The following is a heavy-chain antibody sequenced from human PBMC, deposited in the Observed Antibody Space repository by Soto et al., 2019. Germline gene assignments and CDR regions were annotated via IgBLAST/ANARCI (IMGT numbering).Heavy chain of an antibody. J-gene: IGHJ1*01. CDR1: GGTFSSYA. Sequence: SVKVSCKASGGTFSSYAISWVRQAPGQGLKWMGGIIPIFGTANYAQKFQGRVTITADKSTSTAYMELSSLRSEDTAVYYCARKGSSSWYGGTAEYFQHWGQGTLVTVSS. V-gene: IGHV1-69*06. CDR3: ARKGSSSWYGGTAEYFQH. CDR2: IIPIFGTA. D-gene: IGHD6-13*01.